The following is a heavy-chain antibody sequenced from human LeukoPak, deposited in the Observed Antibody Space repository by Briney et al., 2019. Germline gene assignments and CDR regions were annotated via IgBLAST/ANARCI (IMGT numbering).Heavy chain of an antibody. D-gene: IGHD4-11*01. CDR2: IYYSGST. J-gene: IGHJ4*02. Sequence: PSETLSLTCTVSGGSISNFYWSWIRQPPGEGLEWIGYIYYSGSTNYNPSLKSRVTISIDTSKTQFSLNLTSVTAADTAVYYCARGGLGGITAYSNYLFDYWGQGTLVTVSS. V-gene: IGHV4-59*08. CDR3: ARGGLGGITAYSNYLFDY. CDR1: GGSISNFY.